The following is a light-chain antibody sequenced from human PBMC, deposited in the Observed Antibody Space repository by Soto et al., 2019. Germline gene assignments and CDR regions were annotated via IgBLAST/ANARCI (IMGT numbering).Light chain of an antibody. CDR2: GAS. V-gene: IGKV3-20*01. Sequence: EIALTQSPGTLSLSPGERATLSCRASQSLSNTYLAWYQQKPGQAPRLLIYGASSRATGIPDRFSGSGSGTDFTLTISRLEPEDFAVYYCQHYGTSRGFGQGTKVEIK. J-gene: IGKJ1*01. CDR3: QHYGTSRG. CDR1: QSLSNTY.